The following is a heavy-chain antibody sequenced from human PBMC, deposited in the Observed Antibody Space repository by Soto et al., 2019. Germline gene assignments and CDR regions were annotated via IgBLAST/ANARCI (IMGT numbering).Heavy chain of an antibody. CDR1: GFSFSGSA. J-gene: IGHJ4*02. D-gene: IGHD3-10*01. CDR3: ACLAWFGDPVPPFDC. V-gene: IGHV3-23*01. CDR2: VSGSGDRT. Sequence: GGSLRLSCAASGFSFSGSAIHWVRQASGKGLEWVSGVSGSGDRTHHADSVKGRFTVSRDNSKTTVYLQMDSLRGEDTAVYYCACLAWFGDPVPPFDCWGQGIVVTVS.